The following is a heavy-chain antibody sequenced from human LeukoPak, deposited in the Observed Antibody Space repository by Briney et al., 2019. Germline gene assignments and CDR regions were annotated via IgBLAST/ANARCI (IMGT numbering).Heavy chain of an antibody. Sequence: GGSLRLSCAASGFTFSSYSMNWVRQAPGRGLEWVSYISSSGSTIYYADSAKGRLTISRDNAKNSLYLQLSSLRDEDTAVYYCARDCRLNCARQPGFDSWGQGTLVTVSS. V-gene: IGHV3-48*02. CDR1: GFTFSSYS. CDR3: ARDCRLNCARQPGFDS. J-gene: IGHJ5*01. CDR2: ISSSGSTI. D-gene: IGHD1-1*01.